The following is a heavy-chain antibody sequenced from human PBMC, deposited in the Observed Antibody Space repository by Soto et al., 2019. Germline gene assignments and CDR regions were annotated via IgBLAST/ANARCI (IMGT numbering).Heavy chain of an antibody. V-gene: IGHV4-34*01. D-gene: IGHD3-10*01. CDR3: ARGHLRWFAGHYYYYGMDV. Sequence: PSETLSLTCAVYGGSFSGYYWSWIRQPPGKGLEWIGEINHSGSTNYNPSLKSRVTISVDTSKNQFSLKLSSVTAADTAVYYCARGHLRWFAGHYYYYGMDVWGQGTTVTVSS. J-gene: IGHJ6*02. CDR2: INHSGST. CDR1: GGSFSGYY.